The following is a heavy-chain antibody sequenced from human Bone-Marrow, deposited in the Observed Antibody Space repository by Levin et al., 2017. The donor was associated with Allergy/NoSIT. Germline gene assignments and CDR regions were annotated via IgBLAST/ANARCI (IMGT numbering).Heavy chain of an antibody. CDR3: AGYDTSGYHSPFDY. D-gene: IGHD3-22*01. J-gene: IGHJ4*02. CDR1: GLIFSNYA. CDR2: ISGSGSNT. V-gene: IGHV3-23*01. Sequence: PGGSLRLSCAASGLIFSNYAMNWVRQAPGKGLEWLSQISGSGSNTHYADSVRGRFTFSRDNSNNTVYLQMNSLRADDTAVYYCAGYDTSGYHSPFDYWGQGTLVTVSS.